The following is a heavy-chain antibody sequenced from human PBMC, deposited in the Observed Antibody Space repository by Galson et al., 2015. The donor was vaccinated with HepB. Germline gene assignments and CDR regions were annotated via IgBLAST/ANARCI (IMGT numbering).Heavy chain of an antibody. J-gene: IGHJ4*02. CDR1: GGSFSGYY. V-gene: IGHV4-34*01. D-gene: IGHD6-13*01. Sequence: SETLSLTCAVYGGSFSGYYWSWIRQPPGKGLEWIGEINHSGSTNYNPSLKSRVTISVDTSKNQFSLKLSSVTAADTAVYYCARAPLAAAGTMHYWGQGTLVAVSS. CDR3: ARAPLAAAGTMHY. CDR2: INHSGST.